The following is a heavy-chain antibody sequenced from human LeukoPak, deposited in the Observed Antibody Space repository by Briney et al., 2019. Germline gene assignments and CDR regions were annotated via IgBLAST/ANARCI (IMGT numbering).Heavy chain of an antibody. CDR1: GFTFSSYS. D-gene: IGHD3-22*01. J-gene: IGHJ4*02. Sequence: GGSLRLSCAASGFTFSSYSMNWVRQAPGKGLEWVSSISSSSSYIYYADSVKGRFTISRDNAKNSLYLQMNSLRAEDTAVYYCARDLYYYDSSGYWYYFDYWGQGTLVTVSS. V-gene: IGHV3-21*01. CDR3: ARDLYYYDSSGYWYYFDY. CDR2: ISSSSSYI.